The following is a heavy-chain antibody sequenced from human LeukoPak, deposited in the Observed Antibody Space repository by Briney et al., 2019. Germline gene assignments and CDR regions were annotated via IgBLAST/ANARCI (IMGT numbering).Heavy chain of an antibody. CDR3: ARAYHWNGFDY. V-gene: IGHV1-46*01. D-gene: IGHD1-20*01. Sequence: RGASVKVSCKASGGTFSSYAISWVRQAPGQGLEWMGIINPSGGSTSYAQKFQGRVTMTRDTSTSTVYMELSSLRSEDTAVYYCARAYHWNGFDYWGQGTLVTVSS. CDR2: INPSGGST. J-gene: IGHJ4*02. CDR1: GGTFSSYA.